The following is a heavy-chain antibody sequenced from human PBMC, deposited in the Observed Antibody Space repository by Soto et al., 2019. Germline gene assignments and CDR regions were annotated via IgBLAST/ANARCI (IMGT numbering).Heavy chain of an antibody. J-gene: IGHJ5*02. D-gene: IGHD6-13*01. CDR3: ARHGYRSTWYDD. CDR2: IYPGDSDT. V-gene: IGHV5-51*01. CDR1: GYSFPDYW. Sequence: PGESLKISCQGSGYSFPDYWIGWVRQMPGKGLEWMGIIYPGDSDTRYSPSFQGQVTISADKSISTAYLQWSSLKASDTAMYYWARHGYRSTWYDDWGQGTRVDVAS.